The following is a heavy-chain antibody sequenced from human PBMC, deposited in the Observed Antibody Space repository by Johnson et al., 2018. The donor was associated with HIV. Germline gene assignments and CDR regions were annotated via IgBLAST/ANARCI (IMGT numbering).Heavy chain of an antibody. Sequence: VQLVESGGGLVQPGGSLRLSCAASGFTFSRYWMSWIRQAPGKGLEWVAYIKHDGSAKYYVDSVKGRFTISRENAKNTLYLQMSSLRADDTAVYYCAKGVRGGACYDAFDIWGQGTMVTVSS. D-gene: IGHD3-10*01. V-gene: IGHV3-7*05. J-gene: IGHJ3*02. CDR3: AKGVRGGACYDAFDI. CDR1: GFTFSRYW. CDR2: IKHDGSAK.